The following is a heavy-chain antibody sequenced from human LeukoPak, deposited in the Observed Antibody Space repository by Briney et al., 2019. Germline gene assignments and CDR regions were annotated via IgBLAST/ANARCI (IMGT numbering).Heavy chain of an antibody. CDR2: IYYSGNT. V-gene: IGHV4-59*01. D-gene: IGHD6-6*01. CDR1: GGSISSYY. J-gene: IGHJ5*02. Sequence: SETLSLTCTVSGGSISSYYWSWIRQPPGKGLEWIGYIYYSGNTNYNPSLRSRVTISVDTSKNQFSLKLSSVTAPDTAVYYCARCIGSSSFARWFDPWGQGTLVTVSS. CDR3: ARCIGSSSFARWFDP.